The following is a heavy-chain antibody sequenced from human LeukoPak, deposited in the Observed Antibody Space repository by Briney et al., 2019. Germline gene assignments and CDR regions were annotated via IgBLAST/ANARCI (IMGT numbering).Heavy chain of an antibody. CDR2: IYTSGST. Sequence: MPAQTLSLTCTVSGGSISSGSYYWSWIRQPAGKALEWIGRIYTSGSTNYNPSLKRRVTISVDTSKNQFSLKLSSVTAADTAVYYCAREEGDDILTGLTNWGQGTLVTVSS. CDR1: GGSISSGSYY. D-gene: IGHD3-9*01. CDR3: AREEGDDILTGLTN. J-gene: IGHJ4*02. V-gene: IGHV4-61*02.